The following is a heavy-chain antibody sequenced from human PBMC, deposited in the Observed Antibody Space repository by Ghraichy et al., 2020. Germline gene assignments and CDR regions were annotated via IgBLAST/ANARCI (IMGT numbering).Heavy chain of an antibody. V-gene: IGHV1-18*01. J-gene: IGHJ6*02. CDR1: GYTFTSYG. D-gene: IGHD6-13*01. Sequence: ASVKVSCKASGYTFTSYGISWVRQAPGQGLEWMGWISAYNGNTNYAQKLQGRVTMTTDTSTSTAYMELRSLRSDDTAVYYCARDQGGAAALYYYYGMDVWGQGTTVTVSS. CDR2: ISAYNGNT. CDR3: ARDQGGAAALYYYYGMDV.